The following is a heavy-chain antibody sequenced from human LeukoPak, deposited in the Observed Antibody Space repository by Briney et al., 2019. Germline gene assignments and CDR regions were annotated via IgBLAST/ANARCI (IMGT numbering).Heavy chain of an antibody. CDR2: ISSSGGST. D-gene: IGHD6-6*01. J-gene: IGHJ6*02. V-gene: IGHV3-64D*09. Sequence: PGGSLRLSCSASGFTFSSYAMHWVRQAPGKGLEYVSAISSSGGSTYYADSVKGRFTISRDNSKNTLYLQMSSLRAEDTAVYYCVKPSSSSVGNYYYYGMDVWGQGTTVTVSS. CDR1: GFTFSSYA. CDR3: VKPSSSSVGNYYYYGMDV.